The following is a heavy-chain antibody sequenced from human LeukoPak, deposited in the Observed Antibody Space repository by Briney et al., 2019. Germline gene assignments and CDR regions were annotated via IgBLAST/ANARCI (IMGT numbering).Heavy chain of an antibody. CDR1: GLTFSGST. D-gene: IGHD1-26*01. Sequence: GGSLTLSCAASGLTFSGSTMHWVRQASGKGREGGGRIRNKEDNYATVYAASVKGRFTISRDDSKNTLYLQMSSLKTEDMAVYYCTGGEEVGIGAFDIWGQGTLVTVSS. CDR2: IRNKEDNYAT. CDR3: TGGEEVGIGAFDI. J-gene: IGHJ3*02. V-gene: IGHV3-73*01.